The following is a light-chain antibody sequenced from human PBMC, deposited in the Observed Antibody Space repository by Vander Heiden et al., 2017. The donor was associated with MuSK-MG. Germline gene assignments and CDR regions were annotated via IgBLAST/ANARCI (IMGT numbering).Light chain of an antibody. CDR2: EVS. CDR3: SSYTSSSTLLV. CDR1: SSDVGYYNY. J-gene: IGLJ2*01. Sequence: QSALTQPASVSGSPGQSITISCPGTSSDVGYYNYVSWYQQHPGKAPKLMVYEVSNRPSGVSNRFSGSKSGNTASLTISGLQAEDEADYYCSSYTSSSTLLVFGGGTKLTVL. V-gene: IGLV2-14*01.